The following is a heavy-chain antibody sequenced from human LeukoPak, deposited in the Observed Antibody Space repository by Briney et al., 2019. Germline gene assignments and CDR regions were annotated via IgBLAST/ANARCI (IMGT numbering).Heavy chain of an antibody. D-gene: IGHD6-19*01. J-gene: IGHJ4*02. Sequence: PSETLSLTCAVSGASISGSGYYLGWIRQPPGNGLEWIGNIYYTGSTYYNASLQSRVTISIDMSKNQFSLRLSSVTAADTAMYYCVKSGGYGLIDYWGQGTLVTVSS. V-gene: IGHV4-39*01. CDR2: IYYTGST. CDR1: GASISGSGYY. CDR3: VKSGGYGLIDY.